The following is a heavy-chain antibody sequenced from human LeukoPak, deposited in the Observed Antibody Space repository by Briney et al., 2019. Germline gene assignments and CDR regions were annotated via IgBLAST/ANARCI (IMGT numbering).Heavy chain of an antibody. CDR3: AKDIRVWGSYRYPCLDY. CDR2: ISYDGDYK. V-gene: IGHV3-30*18. CDR1: GFSFSSYG. Sequence: GRSLRLSCAASGFSFSSYGMHWVRQAPPKGLEWVAVISYDGDYKYYADSVNGRFTISRDNSKNTLSLQMDSLRAEDTAVYYCAKDIRVWGSYRYPCLDYWGQGTLVTVSA. D-gene: IGHD3-16*02. J-gene: IGHJ4*02.